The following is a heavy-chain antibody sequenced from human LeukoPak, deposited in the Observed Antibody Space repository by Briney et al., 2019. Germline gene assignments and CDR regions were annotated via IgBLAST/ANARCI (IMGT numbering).Heavy chain of an antibody. CDR2: IYYSTST. Sequence: PSETLSLTCTVSGGSITSSIDYWGWVRQPPGKGLEWIATIYYSTSTQYSPSLKSRVTMSVDTSKNQFSLKLSSVAAADTAVYYCARHQCSGTRCYNFYFYGMDVWGQGTTVTVSS. J-gene: IGHJ6*02. D-gene: IGHD2-2*02. CDR3: ARHQCSGTRCYNFYFYGMDV. V-gene: IGHV4-39*01. CDR1: GGSITSSIDY.